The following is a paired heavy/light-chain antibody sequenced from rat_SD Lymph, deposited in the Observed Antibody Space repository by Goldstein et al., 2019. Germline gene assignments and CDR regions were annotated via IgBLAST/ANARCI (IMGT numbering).Heavy chain of an antibody. CDR2: IIPLIDTT. CDR1: GYTFTDYA. CDR3: ARGEMYTTDYYYVLYYFDY. Sequence: EVKLQQSGDELVRPGASVKMSCKASGYTFTDYAMHWVKQSPGQGLEWIGTIIPLIDTTSYNQKFKGKATLTADKSSNTAYMELSRLTSEDSAVYYCARGEMYTTDYYYVLYYFDYWGQGVMVTVSS. D-gene: IGHD1-6*01. J-gene: IGHJ2*01. V-gene: IGHV1-65*01.
Light chain of an antibody. J-gene: IGKJ5*01. CDR3: LQHNSWLT. CDR2: NAN. Sequence: DIQMTQSPSFLSASVGDRVTLSCKASQNINKYLAWYQQKLGEAPKLLIYNANSLQTGIPSRFSGSGSGTDFTLTISSLQPEDVATYFCLQHNSWLTFGSGTKLEIK. CDR1: QNINKY. V-gene: IGKV22S2*01.